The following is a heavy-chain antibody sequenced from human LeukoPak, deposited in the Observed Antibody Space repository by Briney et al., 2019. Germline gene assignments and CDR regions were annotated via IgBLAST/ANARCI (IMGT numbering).Heavy chain of an antibody. D-gene: IGHD3-16*01. Sequence: SETLSLTCTVSGGSISNGGYYWNWIRQHPGKGLEWIGYVYYSGATFYNAPLQSRVTISVDTSKNQFSLKMNSLTAADMAVYYCARGFVVGTTFGAFDIWGHGTRVTVSS. CDR2: VYYSGAT. CDR3: ARGFVVGTTFGAFDI. CDR1: GGSISNGGYY. J-gene: IGHJ3*02. V-gene: IGHV4-31*03.